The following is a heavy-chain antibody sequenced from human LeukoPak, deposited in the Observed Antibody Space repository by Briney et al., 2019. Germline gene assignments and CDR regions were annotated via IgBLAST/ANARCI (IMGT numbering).Heavy chain of an antibody. CDR2: AYYSGHT. CDR1: GGSIGSSNY. CDR3: GRAPDY. J-gene: IGHJ4*02. V-gene: IGHV4-39*02. Sequence: SETLSLTCTVSGGSIGSSNYGGWIRQPPGKGLEWIGSAYYSGHTYYNPSLKSRLTISMDTSKTHFSLNLTSVTAADTAVYYCGRAPDYWGRGILVTVSS.